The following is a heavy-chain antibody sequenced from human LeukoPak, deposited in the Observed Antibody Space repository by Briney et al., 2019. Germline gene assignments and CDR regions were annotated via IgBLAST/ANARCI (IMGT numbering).Heavy chain of an antibody. CDR1: GGSISSSSYY. CDR3: RVTMIVVVTPQSDY. D-gene: IGHD3-22*01. V-gene: IGHV4-39*07. J-gene: IGHJ4*02. CDR2: MYYSGDM. Sequence: SETLSLTCTVSGGSISSSSYYWGWIRQPPGKGLEWIGSMYYSGDMYHKPSLKSRVTISLDTSKNQFSLKLSSVTAADTAVYYCRVTMIVVVTPQSDYWGQGTLVTVSS.